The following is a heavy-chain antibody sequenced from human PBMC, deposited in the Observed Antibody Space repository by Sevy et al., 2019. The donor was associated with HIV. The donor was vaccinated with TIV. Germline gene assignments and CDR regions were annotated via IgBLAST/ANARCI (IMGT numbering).Heavy chain of an antibody. Sequence: GGSLRLSCAASGFTFSSYAMHWVRQAPGKGLEWVAVISYDGSNKYYADSVKGRFTISRDNSKNTLYLQMNSLRAEDTAVYYCARAREKYYYDSSGYYLELGAFDIWGQGQWSPSPQ. J-gene: IGHJ3*02. V-gene: IGHV3-30-3*01. CDR2: ISYDGSNK. CDR1: GFTFSSYA. D-gene: IGHD3-22*01. CDR3: ARAREKYYYDSSGYYLELGAFDI.